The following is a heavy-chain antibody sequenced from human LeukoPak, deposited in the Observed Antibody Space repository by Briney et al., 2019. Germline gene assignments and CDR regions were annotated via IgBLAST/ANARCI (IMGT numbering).Heavy chain of an antibody. J-gene: IGHJ6*02. Sequence: SETLSLTCTVSGGFISSHYWSWIRQPPGKGLEWIGEINHSGSTNYNPSLKSRVTISVDTSKNQFSLKLSSVTAADTAVYYCARGRSGRYYYGMDVWGQGTTVTVSS. D-gene: IGHD2-15*01. CDR2: INHSGST. V-gene: IGHV4-34*01. CDR1: GGFISSHY. CDR3: ARGRSGRYYYGMDV.